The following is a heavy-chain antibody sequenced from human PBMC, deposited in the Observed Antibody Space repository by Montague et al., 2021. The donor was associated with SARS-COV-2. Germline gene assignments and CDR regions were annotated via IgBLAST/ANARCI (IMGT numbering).Heavy chain of an antibody. Sequence: TLSLTCTVSGGSVSSGSYYWSWIRQPAGKGLEWIGRIYTSGSSNYNPSLKSRVTISVDTSKNQFSLKVSSVTAADTAVYYCARERSADYYDGSGYDSYKYVMDVWGQGTTVTVSS. CDR3: ARERSADYYDGSGYDSYKYVMDV. D-gene: IGHD3-22*01. CDR2: IYTSGSS. CDR1: GGSVSSGSYY. J-gene: IGHJ6*02. V-gene: IGHV4-61*02.